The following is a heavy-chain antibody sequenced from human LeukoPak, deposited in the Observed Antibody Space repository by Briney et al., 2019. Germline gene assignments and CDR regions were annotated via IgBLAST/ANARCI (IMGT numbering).Heavy chain of an antibody. CDR2: ITPYNGNT. J-gene: IGHJ4*02. CDR3: ARRGVYYYDSSGRANYYFDF. V-gene: IGHV1-18*01. CDR1: GYTFTAYY. Sequence: ASVKVSCKASGYTFTAYYIHWVRQAPGQGLEWMGWITPYNGNTNYAQKLQGRVTMTTDTSTSTAYMELRSLRPDDTAMYYCARRGVYYYDSSGRANYYFDFWGQGTLVTVSP. D-gene: IGHD3-22*01.